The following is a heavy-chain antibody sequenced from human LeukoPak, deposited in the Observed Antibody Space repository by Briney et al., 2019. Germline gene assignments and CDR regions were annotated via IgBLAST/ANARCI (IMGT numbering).Heavy chain of an antibody. CDR2: IKQDGSEK. CDR3: ARAGNYGGNMY. Sequence: SGGSLRLSCTASGFTFSTYAMSWVRQAPGKGLEWVANIKQDGSEKYYVDSVKGRFTISRDNAKNSLYLQMNSLRAEDTAVYYCARAGNYGGNMYWGQGTLVTVSS. D-gene: IGHD4-23*01. J-gene: IGHJ4*02. V-gene: IGHV3-7*01. CDR1: GFTFSTYA.